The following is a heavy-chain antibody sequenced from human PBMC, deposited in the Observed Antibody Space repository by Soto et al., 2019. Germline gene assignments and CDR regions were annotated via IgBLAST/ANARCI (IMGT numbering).Heavy chain of an antibody. CDR3: ARRSSGWYFDY. Sequence: GGPLRVSCAASHYYTSRFAMSGVRQAPGKGLEWVSAISGSGGSTYDAASVKGRFTISRDNSKNTLYLQMNSLRAEDTAVYYCARRSSGWYFDYWGQGT. D-gene: IGHD6-19*01. J-gene: IGHJ4*02. CDR1: HYYTSRFA. V-gene: IGHV3-23*01. CDR2: ISGSGGST.